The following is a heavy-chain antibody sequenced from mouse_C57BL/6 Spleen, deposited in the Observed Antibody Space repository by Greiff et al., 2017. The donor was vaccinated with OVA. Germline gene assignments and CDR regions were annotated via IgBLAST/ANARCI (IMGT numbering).Heavy chain of an antibody. CDR1: GFSLSTFGMG. CDR3: ARIDYYGSSYGAY. CDR2: LWWDDDK. V-gene: IGHV8-8*01. D-gene: IGHD1-1*01. Sequence: QVTLNESGPGILQPSQTLSLTCSFSGFSLSTFGMGVGWIRQPSGKGLEWLAHLWWDDDKYYNPALKSRLTISKDTSKNQVFLKIANVDTADTATYYCARIDYYGSSYGAYWGQGTLVTVSA. J-gene: IGHJ3*01.